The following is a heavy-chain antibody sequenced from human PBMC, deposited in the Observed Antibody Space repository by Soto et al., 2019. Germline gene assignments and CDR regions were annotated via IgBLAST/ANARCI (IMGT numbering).Heavy chain of an antibody. J-gene: IGHJ4*02. Sequence: VQLVQSGAEVKKPGESLRISCQASGYIFHNYWIGWVRQMPGKGLEWLGIIYPGDSNIRYNPSFQGQVTISADKSLSTTYLHWSRLKASDTAMYYCARQRYFDYWGQGTLVTVSS. CDR2: IYPGDSNI. CDR3: ARQRYFDY. CDR1: GYIFHNYW. V-gene: IGHV5-51*01.